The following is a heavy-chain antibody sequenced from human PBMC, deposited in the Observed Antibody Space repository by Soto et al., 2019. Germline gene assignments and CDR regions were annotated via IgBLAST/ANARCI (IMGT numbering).Heavy chain of an antibody. D-gene: IGHD2-15*01. CDR1: GFTFSSYG. J-gene: IGHJ4*02. CDR2: IWYDGSNK. V-gene: IGHV3-33*01. CDR3: ARDPLASVVAATLDY. Sequence: VQLVESGGGVVQPGRSLRLSCAASGFTFSSYGMHWVRQAPGKGLEWVAVIWYDGSNKYYADSVKGRFTISRDNSKNTLYLQMNSLRAEDTAVYYCARDPLASVVAATLDYWGQGTLVTVSS.